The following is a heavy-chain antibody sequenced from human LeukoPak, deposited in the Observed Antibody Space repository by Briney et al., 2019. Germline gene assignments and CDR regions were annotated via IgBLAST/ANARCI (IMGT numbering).Heavy chain of an antibody. CDR1: GGSISSYY. J-gene: IGHJ3*02. CDR3: ARDLYSGSYYSGVGAFDI. V-gene: IGHV4-59*01. Sequence: SSETLSLTCTVSGGSISSYYWSWIRQPPGKGLERIGYIYYSGSTNYNPSLKSRVTISVDTSKNQFSLKLSSVTAADTAVYYCARDLYSGSYYSGVGAFDIWGQGTMVTVSS. CDR2: IYYSGST. D-gene: IGHD1-26*01.